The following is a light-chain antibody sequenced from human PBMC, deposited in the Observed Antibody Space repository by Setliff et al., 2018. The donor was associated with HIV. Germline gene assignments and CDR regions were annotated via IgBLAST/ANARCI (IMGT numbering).Light chain of an antibody. CDR1: SSNIGAGYD. CDR2: LNS. CDR3: QSYDSSLKYV. V-gene: IGLV1-40*01. J-gene: IGLJ1*01. Sequence: QSVLTQPPSVSGAPGQRVTISCTGSSSNIGAGYDVHWYRQLPETAPKLLIFLNSNRPSGVPDRFSASKSGTSASLAITGLQAEDEADYYCQSYDSSLKYVFGTGTKV.